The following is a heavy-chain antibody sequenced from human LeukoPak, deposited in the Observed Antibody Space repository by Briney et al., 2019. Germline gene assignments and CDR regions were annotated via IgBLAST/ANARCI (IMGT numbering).Heavy chain of an antibody. J-gene: IGHJ4*02. V-gene: IGHV3-74*01. CDR1: GFSFSAYW. D-gene: IGHD2-21*01. CDR3: ALDINGDLFHI. Sequence: GGSLRLSCAVSGFSFSAYWIHWVRQAPGKGLVWVSSIKSDGSVTSYADAVKGGFSLSAASANNTHFIQMNSLRAEDTAMYYCALDINGDLFHIWGQGTPVTVSS. CDR2: IKSDGSVT.